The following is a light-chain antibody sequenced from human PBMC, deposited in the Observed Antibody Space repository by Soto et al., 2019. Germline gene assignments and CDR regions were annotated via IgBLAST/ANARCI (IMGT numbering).Light chain of an antibody. J-gene: IGKJ4*01. CDR3: RQALQTPFT. CDR2: LGS. CDR1: QSLLHSNGYNY. V-gene: IGKV2-28*01. Sequence: DIVMTQSPLSLPVTPGEPASISCRSSQSLLHSNGYNYLDWYLQKPGQSPQLLIYLGSNRASGVPDRFSGSGSGTDFTLKISRVEAEDVRVYYCRQALQTPFTFGGRTKVEIK.